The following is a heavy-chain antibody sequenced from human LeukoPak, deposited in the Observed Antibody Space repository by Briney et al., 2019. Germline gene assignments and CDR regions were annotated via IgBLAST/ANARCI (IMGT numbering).Heavy chain of an antibody. Sequence: GASVKVSCKASGYTFTSYYMHWVRQAPGQGLEWMGIINPSGGSTSYAQKFQGRVTMTRDTSTSTVYMELSSLRSEDTAVYYCAREEVVRGAHDAFDIWGQGTMVTVSS. V-gene: IGHV1-46*01. CDR3: AREEVVRGAHDAFDI. CDR1: GYTFTSYY. J-gene: IGHJ3*02. D-gene: IGHD3-10*01. CDR2: INPSGGST.